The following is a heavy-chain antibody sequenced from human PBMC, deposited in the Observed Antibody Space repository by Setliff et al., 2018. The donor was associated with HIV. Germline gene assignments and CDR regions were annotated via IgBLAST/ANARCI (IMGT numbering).Heavy chain of an antibody. CDR1: GFTFSTYW. CDR2: ISVSGRST. D-gene: IGHD4-4*01. J-gene: IGHJ4*02. CDR3: AQITVMGY. Sequence: LRLSCAASGFTFSTYWMIWVRQAPGKGLEWVSVISVSGRSTYYADSVKGRFTISRDNSKNTLYLQMNSLRAEDTAVYYCAQITVMGYWGQGTLVTVSS. V-gene: IGHV3-23*01.